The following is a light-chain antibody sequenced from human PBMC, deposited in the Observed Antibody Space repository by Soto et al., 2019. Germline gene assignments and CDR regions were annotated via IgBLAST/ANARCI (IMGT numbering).Light chain of an antibody. CDR2: DAF. V-gene: IGKV3-15*01. Sequence: EVVMTQSPATLSVSPGERATLSCRASQSVGSKLAWYQQKPGQAPRLLIFDAFTRATGIPARFSGSGSGTEFTLFISSLQSEDFAVYYRQQYNNWPPLTFGGGTKVDI. CDR1: QSVGSK. CDR3: QQYNNWPPLT. J-gene: IGKJ4*01.